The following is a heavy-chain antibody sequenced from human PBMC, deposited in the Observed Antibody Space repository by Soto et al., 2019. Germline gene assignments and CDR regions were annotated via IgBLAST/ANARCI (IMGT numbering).Heavy chain of an antibody. D-gene: IGHD5-18*01. V-gene: IGHV3-73*02. CDR2: IRNKANSYAT. CDR1: GFTFSGSS. Sequence: EVQLVESGGGLVQPGGSLKLSCAASGFTFSGSSVHWVRQASGKGLEWVGRIRNKANSYATAYAASVRGRFTISRDNAKNSLYLQMNSLRAEDTALYYCAKDIGPYNYGYYHYYGTDVWGHGTTVTVSS. CDR3: AKDIGPYNYGYYHYYGTDV. J-gene: IGHJ6*02.